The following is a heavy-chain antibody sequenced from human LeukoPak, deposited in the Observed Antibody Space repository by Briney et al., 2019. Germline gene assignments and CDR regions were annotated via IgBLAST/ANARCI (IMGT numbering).Heavy chain of an antibody. CDR1: GGSFSGYY. J-gene: IGHJ6*03. D-gene: IGHD4-11*01. CDR2: IYRSGST. Sequence: SETLSLTCAVYGGSFSGYYRSWIRQPPGKGLEWIGYIYRSGSTYYNPSLKSRVTISVDRSKNQFSPKLSSVTAADTAVYYCARDPRRRVTTAYYYYYMDVWGKGTTVTVSS. V-gene: IGHV4-34*01. CDR3: ARDPRRRVTTAYYYYYMDV.